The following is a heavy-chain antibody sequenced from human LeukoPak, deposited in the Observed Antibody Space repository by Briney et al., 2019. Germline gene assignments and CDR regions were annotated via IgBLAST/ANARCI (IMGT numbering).Heavy chain of an antibody. CDR3: AREKYFRIGRFDRAYLDD. J-gene: IGHJ4*02. CDR2: ISTGNGNT. V-gene: IGHV1-3*03. D-gene: IGHD3-10*01. Sequence: ASVKVSCKASASTFSTYAIHWVRQAPGQGLERMGWISTGNGNTRYSKAFQDRFTISRDTSASTVYMELRALRSEDMAVYYCAREKYFRIGRFDRAYLDDWGQGTLVAVSS. CDR1: ASTFSTYA.